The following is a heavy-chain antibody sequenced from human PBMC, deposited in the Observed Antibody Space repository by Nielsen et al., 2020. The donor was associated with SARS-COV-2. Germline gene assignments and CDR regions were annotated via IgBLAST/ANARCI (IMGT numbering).Heavy chain of an antibody. CDR2: ISFDGRNK. CDR1: GFTFSGHG. D-gene: IGHD6-13*01. V-gene: IGHV3-30*04. CDR3: ARERYSSSGNNWFDP. J-gene: IGHJ5*02. Sequence: GGSLRLSCAASGFTFSGHGMHWVRQAPGKGLEWVAIISFDGRNKYHIDSVKGRFTISRDNAKNTLYLQMNSLRAEDTAVYYCARERYSSSGNNWFDPWGQGTLVTVSS.